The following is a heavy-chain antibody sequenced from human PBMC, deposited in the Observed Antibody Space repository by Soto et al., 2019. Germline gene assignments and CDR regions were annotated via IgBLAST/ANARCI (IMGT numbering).Heavy chain of an antibody. J-gene: IGHJ6*03. CDR2: IYSGGST. CDR3: ARLGYCTNGVCYHRPYYYYYYMDV. V-gene: IGHV3-53*04. D-gene: IGHD2-8*01. Sequence: PGGSLRLSCAASGFTVSSNYMSWVRQAPGKGLEWVSVIYSGGSTYYADSVKGRFTISRHNSKNTLYLQMNSLRAEDTAVYYCARLGYCTNGVCYHRPYYYYYYMDVWGKGTTVTVSS. CDR1: GFTVSSNY.